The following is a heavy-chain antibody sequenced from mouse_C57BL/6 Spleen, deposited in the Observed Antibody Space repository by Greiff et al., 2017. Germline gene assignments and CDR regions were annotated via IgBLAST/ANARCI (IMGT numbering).Heavy chain of an antibody. CDR1: GYTFTSYW. D-gene: IGHD1-1*01. Sequence: VQLQQPGAELVRPGSSVKLSCKASGYTFTSYWMHWVKQRPIQGLEWIGNIDPSDSETTYNQKFKDKATVTVDKSSSTAYMQLISLTSEDSAVYYCARGDYGSSPFAYWGQGTLVTVSA. CDR3: ARGDYGSSPFAY. V-gene: IGHV1-52*01. J-gene: IGHJ3*01. CDR2: IDPSDSET.